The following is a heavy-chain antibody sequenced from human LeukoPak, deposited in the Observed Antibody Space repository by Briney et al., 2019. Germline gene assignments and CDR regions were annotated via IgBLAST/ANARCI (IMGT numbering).Heavy chain of an antibody. D-gene: IGHD6-13*01. CDR1: GGSISSSSYY. J-gene: IGHJ4*02. Sequence: PSETLSLTCTVSGGSISSSSYYWGWIRQPPGKGLEWIGSIYYSGSTYYNPSLKSRVTISVDTSKNQFSLKLSSVTAADTAMYYCARAKSFSSSWYWVDNWGQGTLVTVSS. CDR3: ARAKSFSSSWYWVDN. CDR2: IYYSGST. V-gene: IGHV4-39*07.